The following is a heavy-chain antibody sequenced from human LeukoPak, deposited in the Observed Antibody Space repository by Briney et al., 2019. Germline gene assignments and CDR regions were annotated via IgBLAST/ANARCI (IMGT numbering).Heavy chain of an antibody. V-gene: IGHV4-30-2*01. Sequence: PSETLSLTCTVSGGSISSGGYYWSWIRQPPGKGLEWIGYIYHSGSTNYNPSLKSRVTISVDTSKNQFSLKLSSVTAADTAVYYCARLTGKSAAGALVADYWGQGTLVTVSS. CDR2: IYHSGST. J-gene: IGHJ4*02. CDR3: ARLTGKSAAGALVADY. CDR1: GGSISSGGYY. D-gene: IGHD6-13*01.